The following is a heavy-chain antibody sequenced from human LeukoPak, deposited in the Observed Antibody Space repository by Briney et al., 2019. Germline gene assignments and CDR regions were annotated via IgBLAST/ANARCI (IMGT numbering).Heavy chain of an antibody. V-gene: IGHV1-46*01. Sequence: ASVKVSCKASGYTFTGYWMHWVRQAPGQGPEWMGVISPSGGSTIYAQKFKGRVTLTRDTSISTAYMELSRLRSDDTAVYYCAGAPSIRVITNFDYWGQGTLVTVSS. D-gene: IGHD3-16*02. CDR3: AGAPSIRVITNFDY. CDR2: ISPSGGST. CDR1: GYTFTGYW. J-gene: IGHJ4*02.